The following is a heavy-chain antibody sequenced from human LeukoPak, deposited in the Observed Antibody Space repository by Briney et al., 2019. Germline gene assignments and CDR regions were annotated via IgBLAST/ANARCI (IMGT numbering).Heavy chain of an antibody. J-gene: IGHJ6*03. Sequence: GGSLRLSCAASKFTFSSYGMHWVRQAPGKGLEWVAVISYDGSNKYYADSVKGRFTISRDNAKNSLYLQMNSLRAEDTALYYCARASGGSYYYYYYMDVWGKGTTVTVSS. CDR1: KFTFSSYG. V-gene: IGHV3-30*03. CDR3: ARASGGSYYYYYYMDV. D-gene: IGHD3-10*01. CDR2: ISYDGSNK.